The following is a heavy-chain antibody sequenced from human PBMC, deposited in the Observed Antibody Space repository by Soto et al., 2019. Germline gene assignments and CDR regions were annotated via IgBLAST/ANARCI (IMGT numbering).Heavy chain of an antibody. CDR2: ISGSGGST. D-gene: IGHD2-15*01. J-gene: IGHJ6*02. Sequence: GSLRLSCAASGVTFSSYAMSWVRQAPGKGLEWVSAISGSGGSTYYADSVKGRFTISRDNSKNTLYLHMNSLRAEDTAVYYGASGYCSCGTRGVCYSCYYGKDVWGQGTTVTVSS. CDR3: ASGYCSCGTRGVCYSCYYGKDV. CDR1: GVTFSSYA. V-gene: IGHV3-23*01.